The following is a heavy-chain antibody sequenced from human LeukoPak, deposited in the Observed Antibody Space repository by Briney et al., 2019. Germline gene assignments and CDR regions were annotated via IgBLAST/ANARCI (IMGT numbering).Heavy chain of an antibody. CDR1: GFSISNDW. CDR3: ASDVPENAAQIDY. V-gene: IGHV3-15*01. D-gene: IGHD2-15*01. CDR2: IRSKSDGGTT. Sequence: GGSLRLSCAASGFSISNDWMSWVRQAPGKGLELVGRIRSKSDGGTTDYAAPVKGRFTISRDDSTNTLYLQMTSLKTDDTALYYCASDVPENAAQIDYWGQGTLVTVSS. J-gene: IGHJ4*02.